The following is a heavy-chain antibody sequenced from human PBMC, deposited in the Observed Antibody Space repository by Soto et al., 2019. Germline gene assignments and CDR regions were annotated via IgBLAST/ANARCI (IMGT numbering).Heavy chain of an antibody. J-gene: IGHJ4*02. CDR3: ARGYAAPRAAD. V-gene: IGHV4-34*01. CDR1: GGSFSGYY. D-gene: IGHD2-15*01. Sequence: SETLSLTCAVYGGSFSGYYCSWIRQPPGKGLEWIGEINHSGSTSYNPSLKSRVTISVDTSKNQLSLKLSSVTAADTAVYYCARGYAAPRAADWGQGTLVTVSS. CDR2: INHSGST.